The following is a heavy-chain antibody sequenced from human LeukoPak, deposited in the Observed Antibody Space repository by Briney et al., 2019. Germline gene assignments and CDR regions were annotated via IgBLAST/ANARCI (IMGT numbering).Heavy chain of an antibody. CDR1: GYSFTTHW. Sequence: GESLKISCEASGYSFTTHWISWVRQMPGKGLEWMGIIYPGDSDTRYSPSFQGQVTISVDTSVSTAYLQWSSLKASDSAIYYCARPMVAAPGKGFLYWGQGTLVTVSS. CDR2: IYPGDSDT. CDR3: ARPMVAAPGKGFLY. J-gene: IGHJ4*02. V-gene: IGHV5-51*01. D-gene: IGHD6-13*01.